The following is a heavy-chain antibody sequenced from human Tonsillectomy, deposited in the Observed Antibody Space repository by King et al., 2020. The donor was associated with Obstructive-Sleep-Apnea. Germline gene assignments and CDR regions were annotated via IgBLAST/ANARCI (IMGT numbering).Heavy chain of an antibody. J-gene: IGHJ3*02. Sequence: VQLVESGGGLVHPGRSLRLSCAASGFTFDDYAMHWVRQVPGKGLEWVSGVSWNSVTRVYGDSVKGRFTISRDNAKNSLYLQMNSLRAEDTALYYCAKDIAVAGMVAFDIWGQGTMVTVSS. CDR3: AKDIAVAGMVAFDI. CDR2: VSWNSVTR. CDR1: GFTFDDYA. V-gene: IGHV3-9*01. D-gene: IGHD6-19*01.